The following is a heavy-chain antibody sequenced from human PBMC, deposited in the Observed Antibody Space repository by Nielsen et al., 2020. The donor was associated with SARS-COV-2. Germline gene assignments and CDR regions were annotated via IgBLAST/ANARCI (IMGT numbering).Heavy chain of an antibody. D-gene: IGHD3-10*01. CDR2: IYPGDSET. CDR3: ARRKSRASRDGMDV. V-gene: IGHV5-51*01. J-gene: IGHJ6*02. Sequence: GESLKISCKASGYTFTSHLIGWVRQMPGKGLEWMGNIYPGDSETRYNPSFQGQVTIAADKSISTVYLQWSSLKASDTALYFCARRKSRASRDGMDVWGQGTTVIVSS. CDR1: GYTFTSHL.